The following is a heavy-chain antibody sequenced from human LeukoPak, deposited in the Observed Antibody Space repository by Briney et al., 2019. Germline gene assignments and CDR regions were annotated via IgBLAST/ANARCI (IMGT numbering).Heavy chain of an antibody. J-gene: IGHJ5*02. CDR2: IIPIFGKA. CDR1: GGTFSSYA. Sequence: SVKVSCKASGGTFSSYAISWVRQAPRQGLEWMGGIIPIFGKANYAQKFQGRVTITADESTSTAYMELSSLRSEDTAVYYCARDPGGGHRYQYYNWFDPWGQGTLVTVSS. D-gene: IGHD1-14*01. CDR3: ARDPGGGHRYQYYNWFDP. V-gene: IGHV1-69*13.